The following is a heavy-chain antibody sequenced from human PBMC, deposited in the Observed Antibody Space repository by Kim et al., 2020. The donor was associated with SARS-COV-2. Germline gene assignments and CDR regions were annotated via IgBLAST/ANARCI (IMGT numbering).Heavy chain of an antibody. CDR1: GGSINGSDYY. V-gene: IGHV4-39*07. J-gene: IGHJ4*01. Sequence: SETLSLSCSLSGGSINGSDYYWAWIRQPPGKGLEWIGTIYYSGSTYYNPSVKSRVIISIHTSKEFSLKVRSVTAADTAIYYCATVHLARGVSSVVYWGQGTLITVSS. CDR3: ATVHLARGVSSVVY. D-gene: IGHD3-10*01. CDR2: IYYSGST.